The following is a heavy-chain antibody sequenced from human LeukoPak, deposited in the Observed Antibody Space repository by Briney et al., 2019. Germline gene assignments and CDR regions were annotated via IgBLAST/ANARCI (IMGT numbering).Heavy chain of an antibody. CDR2: IKQHGSEK. Sequence: GGSLSLSCAASGFTLSSYWMSWFRQPPGKGLEGVANIKQHGSEKYYVDSVKGRFTISRDNAKNSLYLQMNSLRAENTAVYYCARVRGSKQFDYWGQGTLVTVSS. CDR3: ARVRGSKQFDY. D-gene: IGHD1-26*01. CDR1: GFTLSSYW. V-gene: IGHV3-7*01. J-gene: IGHJ4*02.